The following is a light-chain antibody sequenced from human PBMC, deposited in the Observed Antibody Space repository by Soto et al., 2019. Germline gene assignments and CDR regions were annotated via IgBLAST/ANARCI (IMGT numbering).Light chain of an antibody. CDR3: LLDFRYFWA. CDR2: AAS. V-gene: IGKV1-6*01. J-gene: IGKJ1*01. CDR1: QAIRTA. Sequence: AIPLTQSPSSLYASVGDRVTITCRASQAIRTALGWYQQKPGKVPKLLIYAASILQSGVPSRFSGSGSGTDFTLTIRSLQPEDFATYYCLLDFRYFWAFGQGTKLEIK.